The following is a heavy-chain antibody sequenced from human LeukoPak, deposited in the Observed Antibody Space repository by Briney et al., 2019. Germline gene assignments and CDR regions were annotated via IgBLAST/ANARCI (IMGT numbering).Heavy chain of an antibody. V-gene: IGHV3-21*01. Sequence: GGSLRLSCAASGFTFSTYSMNWVRQAPGKGLEWVSSISSSSCFIYYADSVKGRFTISRDNAKNSLYLQMNSLRAEDTAVYYCAISGPDYYDSSGYYSPLGSWGQGTLVTVSS. J-gene: IGHJ5*02. CDR3: AISGPDYYDSSGYYSPLGS. CDR2: ISSSSCFI. D-gene: IGHD3-22*01. CDR1: GFTFSTYS.